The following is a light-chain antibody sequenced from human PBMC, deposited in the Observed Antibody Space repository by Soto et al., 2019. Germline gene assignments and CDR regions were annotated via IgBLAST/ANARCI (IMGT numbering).Light chain of an antibody. CDR2: DVS. V-gene: IGLV2-14*01. CDR3: SSYTSSSTPYV. Sequence: SALTQPGSVSGSPGQSINISCTGTSSDVGGYNYVSWYQQHPGKAPKLMIYDVSNRPSGVSNRFSGSKSGNTASLTISELQAEDEADYYCSSYTSSSTPYVFGTGTKVTVL. CDR1: SSDVGGYNY. J-gene: IGLJ1*01.